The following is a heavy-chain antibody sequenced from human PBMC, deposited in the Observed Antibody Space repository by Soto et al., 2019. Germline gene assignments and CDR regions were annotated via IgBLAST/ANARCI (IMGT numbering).Heavy chain of an antibody. CDR3: AKDLGSGNYRIRFLEWIYYYGMDV. CDR2: ISYDGSNK. CDR1: GFTFSSYG. V-gene: IGHV3-30*18. Sequence: HPGGSLRLSCAASGFTFSSYGMHWVRQAPGKGLEWVAVISYDGSNKYYADSVKGRFTISRDNSKNTLYLQMNSLRAEDTAVYYCAKDLGSGNYRIRFLEWIYYYGMDVWGQGTTVTVSS. D-gene: IGHD3-3*01. J-gene: IGHJ6*02.